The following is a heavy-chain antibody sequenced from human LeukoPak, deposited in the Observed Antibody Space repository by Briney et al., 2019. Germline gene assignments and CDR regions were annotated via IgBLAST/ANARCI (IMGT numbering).Heavy chain of an antibody. V-gene: IGHV1-69*01. D-gene: IGHD1-14*01. J-gene: IGHJ1*01. Sequence: SVKVSCKASGGTFSSYAISWVRQAPGQGLEWMGGIIPIFGTANYAQKFQGRVTITADESTSTAYMELSRLRSEDTAVYYCTRDSSEFRSLLTHWGQGTLVTVSS. CDR2: IIPIFGTA. CDR1: GGTFSSYA. CDR3: TRDSSEFRSLLTH.